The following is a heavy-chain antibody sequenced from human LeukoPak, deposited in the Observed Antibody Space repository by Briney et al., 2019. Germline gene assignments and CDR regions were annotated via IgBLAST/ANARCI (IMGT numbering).Heavy chain of an antibody. CDR3: ARADGGYGQRGDFDD. J-gene: IGHJ4*02. D-gene: IGHD5-12*01. CDR2: ISSSSSYI. Sequence: GGSLTHSCAASGFTFSSYIMNWVRQAPGKGLEWVSFISSSSSYIYYADSVKGRFTISRDNAKNSLYLQMNSLRAEDTAVYYCARADGGYGQRGDFDDWGQGTLVTVSS. CDR1: GFTFSSYI. V-gene: IGHV3-21*01.